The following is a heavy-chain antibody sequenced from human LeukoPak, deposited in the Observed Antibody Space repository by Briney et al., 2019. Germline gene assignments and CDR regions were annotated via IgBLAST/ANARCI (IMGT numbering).Heavy chain of an antibody. J-gene: IGHJ4*02. CDR1: GVSFNDYY. CDR3: TRMTTGHDY. V-gene: IGHV4-34*01. Sequence: SETLSLTCAVSGVSFNDYYWSWVRQTPGKGLEWIGEINHSGYTNDSPSLKSRVTLSSDTSRKQFSLNLRSVTVADTGIYYCTRMTTGHDYWGQGTLDTVSS. D-gene: IGHD4-17*01. CDR2: INHSGYT.